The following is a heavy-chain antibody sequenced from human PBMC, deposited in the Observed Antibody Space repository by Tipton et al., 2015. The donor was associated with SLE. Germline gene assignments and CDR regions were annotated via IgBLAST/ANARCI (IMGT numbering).Heavy chain of an antibody. CDR3: AGARDTMIVVVITN. V-gene: IGHV4-39*07. J-gene: IGHJ4*02. CDR2: IDHSGST. D-gene: IGHD3-22*01. Sequence: LRLSCTVSGGSISSGSYYWNWIRQPPGKGLEWIGEIDHSGSTNYNPSLKSRVTISLDTSKNQLSLRVSSVTAADTAVYYCAGARDTMIVVVITNWGQGTLVTVSS. CDR1: GGSISSGSYY.